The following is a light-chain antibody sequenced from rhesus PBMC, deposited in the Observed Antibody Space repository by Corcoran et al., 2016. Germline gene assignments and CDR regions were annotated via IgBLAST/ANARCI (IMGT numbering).Light chain of an antibody. J-gene: IGKJ1*01. CDR1: QSVGRN. Sequence: EIVMTQSPATLPLSPGERTTLSCSASQSVGRNLAWYQQKPRQSPRLLISGAFIRAHGIPDRFSGTGYGTDFTLTISSLEPGNIADYVCLQHSNKPWTFGQVTKVEIK. CDR2: GAF. CDR3: LQHSNKPWT. V-gene: IGKV3-24*01.